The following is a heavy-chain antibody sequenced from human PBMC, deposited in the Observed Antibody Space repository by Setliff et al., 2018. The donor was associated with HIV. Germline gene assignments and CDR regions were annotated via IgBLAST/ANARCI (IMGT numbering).Heavy chain of an antibody. D-gene: IGHD5-12*01. CDR1: GFTVSSNS. CDR3: AKDPRAAVATICDY. CDR2: IYSVGIT. Sequence: GSLRLSCAASGFTVSSNSMSWVRQAPGKGLEWVSVIYSVGITYYTDAVKGRFTISRDNSKTTLYLQMNSLRAEDTAVYYCAKDPRAAVATICDYWGQGTLVTVSS. V-gene: IGHV3-53*01. J-gene: IGHJ4*02.